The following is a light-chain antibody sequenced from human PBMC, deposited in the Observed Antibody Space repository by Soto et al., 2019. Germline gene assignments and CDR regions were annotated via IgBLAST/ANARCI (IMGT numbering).Light chain of an antibody. J-gene: IGLJ1*01. Sequence: QSALTQPASVSGSPGQSITISCTGTSSDVGGYNYVSWYQQHPGKAPKLMFYDVSNRPSGVSNRFSGSKSGNTASLTISGLQAGDEADYYRSSYTSSSPLLYFFGPGTRLTVL. V-gene: IGLV2-14*01. CDR1: SSDVGGYNY. CDR3: SSYTSSSPLLYF. CDR2: DVS.